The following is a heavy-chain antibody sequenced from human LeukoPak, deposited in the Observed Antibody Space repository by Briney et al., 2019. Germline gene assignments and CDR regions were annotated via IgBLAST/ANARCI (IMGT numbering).Heavy chain of an antibody. J-gene: IGHJ4*02. V-gene: IGHV4-59*08. CDR1: GGSISSYY. Sequence: PSETLSLTCTVSGGSISSYYWSWIRQPPGKGLEWIGYIYYSGSTNYNPSLKSRVTISVDTSKNQFSLKLSSVTAADTAVYYCARRPVGTTNRGNFDYWGQGTLVTVSS. CDR3: ARRPVGTTNRGNFDY. CDR2: IYYSGST. D-gene: IGHD1-26*01.